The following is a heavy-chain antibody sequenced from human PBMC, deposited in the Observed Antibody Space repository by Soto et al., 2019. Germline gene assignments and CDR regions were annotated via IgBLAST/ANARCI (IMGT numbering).Heavy chain of an antibody. V-gene: IGHV3-49*03. CDR1: GFTFGDYA. D-gene: IGHD1-1*01. Sequence: GGSLRLSCTASGFTFGDYAMSWFRQAPGKGLEWVGFIRSKAYGGTTEYAASVKGRFTISRDDSKSIAYLQMNSLKTEDTAVYYCTRERQMELRIYYYYVMDVWCQGTTVTVSS. CDR3: TRERQMELRIYYYYVMDV. J-gene: IGHJ6*02. CDR2: IRSKAYGGTT.